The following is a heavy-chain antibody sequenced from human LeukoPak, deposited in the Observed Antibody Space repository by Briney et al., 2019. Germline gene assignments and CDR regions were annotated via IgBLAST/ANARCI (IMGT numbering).Heavy chain of an antibody. V-gene: IGHV1-69*13. D-gene: IGHD5-18*01. J-gene: IGHJ3*02. CDR1: GGTFSSYA. CDR2: IIPIFGTA. CDR3: ARAPPGDTAKWIDAFDI. Sequence: GASVKLSCKASGGTFSSYAISWVRQAPGQGLEWMGGIIPIFGTANYAQKFQGRVTITADESTSTAYMELSSLRSEDTAVYYCARAPPGDTAKWIDAFDIWGQGTMVTVSS.